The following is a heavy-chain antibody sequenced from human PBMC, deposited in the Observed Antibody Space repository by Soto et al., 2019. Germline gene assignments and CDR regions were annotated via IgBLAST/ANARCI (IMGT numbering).Heavy chain of an antibody. D-gene: IGHD3-22*01. J-gene: IGHJ3*02. CDR1: GGTFRSYA. V-gene: IGHV1-69*06. Sequence: SVKVSCKASGGTFRSYAISWVRQAPGQGLEWMGGIIPIFGTANYAQKSQGRVTITADKSTSTAYMELSSLRSEDPAVYYCATDIHPLPYYYDSSGPDDAFDIWGQGTMVTVSS. CDR2: IIPIFGTA. CDR3: ATDIHPLPYYYDSSGPDDAFDI.